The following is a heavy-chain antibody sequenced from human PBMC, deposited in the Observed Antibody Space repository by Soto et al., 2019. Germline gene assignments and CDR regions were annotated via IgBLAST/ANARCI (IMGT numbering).Heavy chain of an antibody. CDR1: GYSFTSYW. V-gene: IGHV5-10-1*01. D-gene: IGHD3-9*01. CDR3: ARARTYYDILTGYSLPGYYYGMDV. Sequence: PGESLKISCKGSGYSFTSYWISWVRQIPGKGLEWMGRIDPSDSYTNYSPSFQGHATISADKSISTAYLQWSSLKASDTAMYYCARARTYYDILTGYSLPGYYYGMDVWGQGTTVTVSS. J-gene: IGHJ6*02. CDR2: IDPSDSYT.